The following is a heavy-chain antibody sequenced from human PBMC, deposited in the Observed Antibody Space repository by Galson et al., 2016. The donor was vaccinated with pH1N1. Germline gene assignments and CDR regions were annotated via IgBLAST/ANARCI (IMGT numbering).Heavy chain of an antibody. D-gene: IGHD5-18*01. CDR1: GFNFGRFA. V-gene: IGHV1-3*01. CDR3: ARELADSTMGHRFDP. J-gene: IGHJ5*02. CDR2: INAANTNT. Sequence: SVKVSCKASGFNFGRFAIHWVRQAPGQGLEWMGWINAANTNTRYSQKLQGRGTITRDTSASTAYLEVNSLKSEDTAVYFCARELADSTMGHRFDPWGQGTLVIVSS.